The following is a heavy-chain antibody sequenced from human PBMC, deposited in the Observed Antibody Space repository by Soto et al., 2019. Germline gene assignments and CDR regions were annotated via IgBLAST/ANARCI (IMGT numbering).Heavy chain of an antibody. CDR2: IYYSGNT. V-gene: IGHV4-31*03. J-gene: IGHJ4*02. CDR3: ASTYSGYFDN. CDR1: GGSISGGAYY. Sequence: QVQLQESGPGLVKPSQTLSLTCTVSGGSISGGAYYWNWIRQHPGKGLEWIAYIYYSGNTYYNPSLKSRITVSVDTSKNHFSLKLSSVTAADTAVYYCASTYSGYFDNWGQGTLVTVSS. D-gene: IGHD3-22*01.